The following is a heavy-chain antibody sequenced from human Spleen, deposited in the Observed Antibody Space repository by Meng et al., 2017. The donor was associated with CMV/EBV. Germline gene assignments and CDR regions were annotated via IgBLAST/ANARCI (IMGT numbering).Heavy chain of an antibody. Sequence: GESLKISCAASGFTFSSYSMNWVRQAPGKGLKWVSSISSSSSYIYYADSVKGRFTISRDNAKNSLYLQMNSLSAEDTAVYYCARDFRGYSYRGGWGQGTLVTVSS. CDR1: GFTFSSYS. V-gene: IGHV3-21*01. CDR3: ARDFRGYSYRGG. CDR2: ISSSSSYI. D-gene: IGHD5-18*01. J-gene: IGHJ4*02.